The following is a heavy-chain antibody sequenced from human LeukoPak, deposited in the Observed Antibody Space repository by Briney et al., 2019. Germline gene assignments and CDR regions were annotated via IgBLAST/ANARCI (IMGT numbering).Heavy chain of an antibody. V-gene: IGHV3-30*02. CDR1: RFTFSVHW. J-gene: IGHJ6*03. CDR3: AKGRPLIHYYYMDV. CDR2: IRYDGSNK. Sequence: GGSLRLSCAASRFTFSVHWMHWVRQAPGKGLEWVAFIRYDGSNKYYADSVKGRFTIFRDNSKNTLYLQMNSLRAEDTAVYYCAKGRPLIHYYYMDVWGKGTTVTVSS.